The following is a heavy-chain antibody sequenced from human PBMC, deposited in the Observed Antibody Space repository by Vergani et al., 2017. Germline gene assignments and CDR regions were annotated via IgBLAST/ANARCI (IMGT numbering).Heavy chain of an antibody. Sequence: EVQLLESGGGLVQPGGSLRLSCAASGFTFSSYAMSWVRQAPGKGLEWVSAISGSGGSTYYADSVKGRFTISRDNAKHSLYPQMNSLRAEDTAVFYCARVGCSGGSCYPNWYFDLWGRGTLVTVSS. CDR3: ARVGCSGGSCYPNWYFDL. V-gene: IGHV3-23*01. CDR1: GFTFSSYA. J-gene: IGHJ2*01. CDR2: ISGSGGST. D-gene: IGHD2-15*01.